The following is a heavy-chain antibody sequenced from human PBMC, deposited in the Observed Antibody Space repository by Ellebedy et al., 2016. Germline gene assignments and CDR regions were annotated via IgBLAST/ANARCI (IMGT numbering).Heavy chain of an antibody. V-gene: IGHV3-33*01. CDR3: ARDSSTPPGSLDY. D-gene: IGHD3-10*01. Sequence: GGSLRLSCAASGFSFSSYGLHWVRQAPGKGLEWVALFWYDGTNEYYPDSLKGRFTISRDSSKNTVYLQMNSLRAEDTAVYYCARDSSTPPGSLDYWGQGTLVTVSS. J-gene: IGHJ4*02. CDR1: GFSFSSYG. CDR2: FWYDGTNE.